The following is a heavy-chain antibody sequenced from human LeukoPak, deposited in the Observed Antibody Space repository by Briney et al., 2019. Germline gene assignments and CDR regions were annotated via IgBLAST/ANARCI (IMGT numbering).Heavy chain of an antibody. D-gene: IGHD6-13*01. V-gene: IGHV3-30*18. CDR2: ISHDGSDK. Sequence: PGGSLRLSCAASGFNFFGYGMHWVRQAPGKGPQWVVVISHDGSDKYYADSVKVRFTISRDNSKNTLYLQMNSLKPEDTAVYFCAKDSASLSSHFATYFDSWGQGTLVTVSS. CDR3: AKDSASLSSHFATYFDS. CDR1: GFNFFGYG. J-gene: IGHJ4*02.